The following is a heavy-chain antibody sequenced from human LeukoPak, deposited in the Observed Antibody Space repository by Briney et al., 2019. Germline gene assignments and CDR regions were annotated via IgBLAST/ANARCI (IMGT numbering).Heavy chain of an antibody. V-gene: IGHV1-18*01. D-gene: IGHD2-21*02. J-gene: IGHJ3*02. CDR2: VSGDTGNR. CDR3: ARPMVTSDSDAFDI. Sequence: ASVKVSCKASGYTFNSYGISWVRQAPGQGLEWMGWVSGDTGNRNYAQKFQGRVTMTTDISTSIGYMELRSLRSDDTVVYYCARPMVTSDSDAFDIWGQGTMVTVSS. CDR1: GYTFNSYG.